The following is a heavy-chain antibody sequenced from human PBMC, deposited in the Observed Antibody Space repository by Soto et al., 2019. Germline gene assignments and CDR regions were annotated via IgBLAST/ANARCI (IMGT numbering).Heavy chain of an antibody. V-gene: IGHV5-51*01. CDR3: ARQGYCSSTSCYTVDY. CDR1: GYIFTSYW. D-gene: IGHD2-2*02. Sequence: PGESLKISCRGSGYIFTSYWIGWVRQMPGKGLEWIGIIYPGDSNTRYSPSFQGQVTISADKSIWTAYLQWSSLKASDTAMYYCARQGYCSSTSCYTVDYWGQGTLVTVSS. CDR2: IYPGDSNT. J-gene: IGHJ4*02.